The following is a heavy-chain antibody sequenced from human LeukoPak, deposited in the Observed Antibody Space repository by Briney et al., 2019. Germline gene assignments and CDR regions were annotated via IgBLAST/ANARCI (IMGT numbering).Heavy chain of an antibody. CDR2: INIDGNTS. Sequence: GGSLRLSCAASGFTFSSYWMHWVRQAPGKGLVWVSRINIDGNTSNYADSVKGRFTISRDNAKNAVYLQMNSLRVEDTAVYYCARASALATPAFAYWGQGTLVTVSA. J-gene: IGHJ4*02. D-gene: IGHD5-12*01. V-gene: IGHV3-74*01. CDR1: GFTFSSYW. CDR3: ARASALATPAFAY.